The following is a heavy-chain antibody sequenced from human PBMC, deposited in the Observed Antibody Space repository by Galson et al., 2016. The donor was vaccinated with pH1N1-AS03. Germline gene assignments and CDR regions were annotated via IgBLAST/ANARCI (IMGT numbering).Heavy chain of an antibody. CDR1: GISLSSSW. D-gene: IGHD3-16*02. J-gene: IGHJ4*02. CDR3: AKTTFGGVIVSGKMSLDY. Sequence: SLRLPCAASGISLSSSWMHWVRQSPGKGLEWVAVISNSGNDKYYADSGKGRFTISRDNSKSTVYLQLNSLRAEDTAVYYCAKTTFGGVIVSGKMSLDYWGQGTLVTVSS. V-gene: IGHV3-30*18. CDR2: ISNSGNDK.